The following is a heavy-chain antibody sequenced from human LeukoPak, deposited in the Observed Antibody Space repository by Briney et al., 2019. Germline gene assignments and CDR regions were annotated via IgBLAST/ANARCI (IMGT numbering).Heavy chain of an antibody. CDR2: IKQDGSEK. J-gene: IGHJ4*02. CDR1: GFTFSTSW. CDR3: ARGSSSSRALFDY. V-gene: IGHV3-7*05. D-gene: IGHD6-13*01. Sequence: GSLRLSFAASGFTFSTSWMSWVRQAPGKGLEWVADIKQDGSEKYYVDSVKGRFTISRDNAKNSLYLQMNSLRAEDTAVYFCARGSSSSRALFDYWGQGTLVTVSS.